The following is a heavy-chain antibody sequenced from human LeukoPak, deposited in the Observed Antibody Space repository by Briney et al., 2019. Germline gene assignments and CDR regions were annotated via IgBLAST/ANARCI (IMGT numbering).Heavy chain of an antibody. V-gene: IGHV1-8*01. CDR2: VSPDSGDT. Sequence: GASVKVSCKASGYTFTSYDINWVRQATGQGLEWMGWVSPDSGDTAYAQKFQGRVTMTTNTSISTAYMELSSLRSEDTAVYFCSRDVFVLDYYYYMDVWGKGTTVTVSS. D-gene: IGHD2-8*02. CDR1: GYTFTSYD. J-gene: IGHJ6*03. CDR3: SRDVFVLDYYYYMDV.